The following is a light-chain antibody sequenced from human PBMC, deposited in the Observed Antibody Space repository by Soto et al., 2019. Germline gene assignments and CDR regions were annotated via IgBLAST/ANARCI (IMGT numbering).Light chain of an antibody. CDR3: QQRSNWPWT. Sequence: EAVLTQSPASLSLSPGERATLSCRASQTISSYLAWYQQKPGQAPRLLIYDASNRATGIPARFSGSASGPDFTLTISSLEPEDFAVYYCQQRSNWPWTFGQGTKVEIK. V-gene: IGKV3-11*01. J-gene: IGKJ1*01. CDR2: DAS. CDR1: QTISSY.